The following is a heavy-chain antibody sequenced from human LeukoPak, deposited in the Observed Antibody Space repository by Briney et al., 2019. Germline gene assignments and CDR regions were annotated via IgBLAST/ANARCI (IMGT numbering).Heavy chain of an antibody. CDR2: IYYSGST. D-gene: IGHD3-9*01. Sequence: PSETLSLTCTVSGRPIRSYYWSWIRQPPGKGLEWIGYIYYSGSTNYNPSLESRVTISVGTSKKQFSLQLSSVTAADTAIYYCARHGYDILSGLIWGQGTMVTVSS. V-gene: IGHV4-59*08. CDR3: ARHGYDILSGLI. CDR1: GRPIRSYY. J-gene: IGHJ3*02.